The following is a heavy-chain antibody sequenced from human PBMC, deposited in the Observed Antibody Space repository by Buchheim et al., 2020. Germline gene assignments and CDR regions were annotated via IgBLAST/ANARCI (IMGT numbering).Heavy chain of an antibody. CDR3: ARAVGFLVGFFDY. J-gene: IGHJ4*02. D-gene: IGHD2-15*01. CDR1: GGSISSSGYS. Sequence: QLQLQESGSGLVKPSQTLSLTCAVSGGSISSSGYSWSWIRQPPGKGLEWIGYIYHSGSTHYNPSLKSRVTMSVHRSKNQFSLKLTSMTAADTAVYYCARAVGFLVGFFDYWGQGTL. CDR2: IYHSGST. V-gene: IGHV4-30-2*01.